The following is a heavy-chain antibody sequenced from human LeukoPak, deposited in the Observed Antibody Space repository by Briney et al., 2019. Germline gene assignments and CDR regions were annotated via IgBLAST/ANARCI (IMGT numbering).Heavy chain of an antibody. CDR1: GYTFTGYY. J-gene: IGHJ4*02. V-gene: IGHV1-2*02. D-gene: IGHD2-2*01. CDR3: AKHALRCDCSSTSCYGLYYFDY. Sequence: ASVKLSCKASGYTFTGYYMHWVRQAPGQGLEWMGWINPNSGGTNYAQKFQGRVTMTRDTSISTAYMELSRLRSDDTAVHYCAKHALRCDCSSTSCYGLYYFDYWGQGTLVAVSS. CDR2: INPNSGGT.